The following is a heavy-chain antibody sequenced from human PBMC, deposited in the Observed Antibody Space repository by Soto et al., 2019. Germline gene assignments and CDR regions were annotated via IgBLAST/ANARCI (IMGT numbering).Heavy chain of an antibody. Sequence: EVQLVESGGGSVQPGGSLRLSCAASGFTFSTFSMNWVRQAPGRGLEWISYISGGGRPISYADSVKGRFTISRDNAKNSLYLQMDNLTDEDTAVYYCARDLGWALDSWGQGTLVTVSS. CDR1: GFTFSTFS. CDR3: ARDLGWALDS. D-gene: IGHD6-19*01. J-gene: IGHJ4*02. V-gene: IGHV3-48*02. CDR2: ISGGGRPI.